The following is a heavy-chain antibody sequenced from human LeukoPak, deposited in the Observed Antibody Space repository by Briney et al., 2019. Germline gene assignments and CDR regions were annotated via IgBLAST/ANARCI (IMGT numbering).Heavy chain of an antibody. J-gene: IGHJ4*02. V-gene: IGHV4-59*01. CDR3: ARDFPPGH. CDR2: IYYSGST. CDR1: GGSISSYY. Sequence: MASETLSLTRTVSGGSISSYYWSWIRQPPGKGLEWIGYIYYSGSTNYNPSLKSRVTISVDTSKNQFSLKLSSVTAADTAVYYCARDFPPGHWGQGTLVTVSS.